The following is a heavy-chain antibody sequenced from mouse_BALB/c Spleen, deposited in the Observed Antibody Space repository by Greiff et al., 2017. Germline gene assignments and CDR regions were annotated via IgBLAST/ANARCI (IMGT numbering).Heavy chain of an antibody. J-gene: IGHJ2*01. Sequence: QVHVKQSGAELAKPGASVKMSCKASGYTFTSYWMHWVKQRPGQGLEWIGYINPSTGYTEYNQKFKDKATLTADKSSSTAYMQLSSLTSEDSAVYYCARSRGNYFDYWGQGTTLTVSS. V-gene: IGHV1-7*01. CDR1: GYTFTSYW. CDR2: INPSTGYT. CDR3: ARSRGNYFDY.